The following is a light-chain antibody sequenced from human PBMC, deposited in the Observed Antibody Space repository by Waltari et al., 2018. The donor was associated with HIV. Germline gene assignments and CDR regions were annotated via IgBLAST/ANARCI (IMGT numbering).Light chain of an antibody. V-gene: IGKV4-1*01. J-gene: IGKJ1*01. CDR2: GAS. CDR3: QQYYSTPST. CDR1: PSVLYSSNNQNT. Sequence: IVMTQHPDSLAVSLGERATIHSTSSPSVLYSSNNQNTLAWYQQKPGQTPKLLIYGASTRESRVTDRFSGSGSGTDFTPTSSSLQAEYAAVYYCQQYYSTPSTFGQGTKVEIK.